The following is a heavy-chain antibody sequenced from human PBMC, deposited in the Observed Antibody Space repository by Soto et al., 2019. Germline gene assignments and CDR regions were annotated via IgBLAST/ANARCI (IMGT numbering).Heavy chain of an antibody. V-gene: IGHV1-2*04. Sequence: VASEKVSCKASGYTFTGYYMHWVRQAPGQGLEWMGWINPNSGGTNYAQKFQGWVTMTRDTSISTAYMELSRLRSDDTAVYYCARSRYYDSSGYYSAWGQGTLVTVSS. D-gene: IGHD3-22*01. CDR1: GYTFTGYY. CDR3: ARSRYYDSSGYYSA. CDR2: INPNSGGT. J-gene: IGHJ5*02.